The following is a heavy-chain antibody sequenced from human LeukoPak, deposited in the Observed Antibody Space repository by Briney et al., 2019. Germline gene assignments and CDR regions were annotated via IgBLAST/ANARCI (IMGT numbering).Heavy chain of an antibody. V-gene: IGHV1-18*01. Sequence: ASLKVSCKESRHTFIGSGIRWVRQAPEQGLEWMEWIIAYDGNANNAQKLQGRVTMTTDTSTSTAYMELRSLRADDTAVYYCARDSNIAVATGGYWGQGTLVTVSS. CDR2: IIAYDGNA. J-gene: IGHJ4*02. CDR3: ARDSNIAVATGGY. CDR1: RHTFIGSG. D-gene: IGHD6-19*01.